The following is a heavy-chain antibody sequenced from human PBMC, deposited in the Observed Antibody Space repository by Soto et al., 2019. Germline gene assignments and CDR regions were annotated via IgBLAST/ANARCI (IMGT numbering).Heavy chain of an antibody. D-gene: IGHD2-2*01. CDR2: ISFDGSNT. V-gene: IGHV3-30*18. J-gene: IGHJ4*02. CDR3: AKERDCSNTNCYEACFY. CDR1: GFTFSTYG. Sequence: QVQLVESGGGVVQPGRSLRLSCAASGFTFSTYGMHWVRQAPGKGLEWVAVISFDGSNTDSADSVKGRFTISRDNSKDTLYLQMNSLRPEDTAVYYCAKERDCSNTNCYEACFYWGPGTLVTVSS.